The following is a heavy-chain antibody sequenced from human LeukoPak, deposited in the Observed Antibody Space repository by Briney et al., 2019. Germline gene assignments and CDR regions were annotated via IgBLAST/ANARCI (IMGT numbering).Heavy chain of an antibody. CDR1: GFTFSSYS. Sequence: PGGSLRLSCAASGFTFSSYSMNWVRKAPGKGLEWVSYISSSSSTLYYADSAKGRFTISRANAKNALDLQMNSLIAEDTAVYYCARDAVTIFGVVIMEPFFDYWGQGTLATVSS. CDR3: ARDAVTIFGVVIMEPFFDY. J-gene: IGHJ4*02. D-gene: IGHD3-3*01. V-gene: IGHV3-48*01. CDR2: ISSSSSTL.